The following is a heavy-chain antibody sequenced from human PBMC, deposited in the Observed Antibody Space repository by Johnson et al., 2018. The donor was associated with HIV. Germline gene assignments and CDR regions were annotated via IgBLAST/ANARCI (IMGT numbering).Heavy chain of an antibody. J-gene: IGHJ3*02. CDR2: INQDGTEK. V-gene: IGHV3-7*01. Sequence: VQLVESGGGLVKPGGSMRLSCAAFGFTFSDYYMSWVRQAPGKGLEWVANINQDGTEKYYVDSVKGRFTISRDNSKNTLYLQMNSLRAGDTAVYYCARVTNDAFDIWGQGTMVTVSS. CDR3: ARVTNDAFDI. CDR1: GFTFSDYY.